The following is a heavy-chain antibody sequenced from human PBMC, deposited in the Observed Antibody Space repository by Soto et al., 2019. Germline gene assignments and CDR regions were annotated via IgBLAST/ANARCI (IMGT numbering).Heavy chain of an antibody. Sequence: GGSLRLSCVASGFTFRNYAMSWVRQAPGKGLEWVSAISGNGGGTFYADSVKGRFTISRDNSKNTLYLQMNSLRAEDSAVYYCAKDQFDYSSSHGHSGQGTLVTVYS. CDR3: AKDQFDYSSSHGH. CDR1: GFTFRNYA. CDR2: ISGNGGGT. J-gene: IGHJ1*01. V-gene: IGHV3-23*01. D-gene: IGHD6-6*01.